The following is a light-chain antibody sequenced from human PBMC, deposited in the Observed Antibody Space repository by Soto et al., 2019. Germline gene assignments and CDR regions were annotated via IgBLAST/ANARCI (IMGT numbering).Light chain of an antibody. CDR3: PQYNNWPPDRT. Sequence: EIVMTQSPATLSVSPGERATLSCRASQSVGSNLAWYQQKPGQAPRLLIYGASTRATGIPARFSGSGSGTECTLTISSLQSEDFAIYFCPQYNNWPPDRTFGQGTKVEIK. V-gene: IGKV3-15*01. CDR1: QSVGSN. J-gene: IGKJ1*01. CDR2: GAS.